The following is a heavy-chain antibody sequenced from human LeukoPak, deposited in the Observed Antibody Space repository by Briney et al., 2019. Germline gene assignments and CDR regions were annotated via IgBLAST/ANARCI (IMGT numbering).Heavy chain of an antibody. CDR2: IRYDGSNK. Sequence: PGGSLRLSCAASGFTFSSYGMHWVRQAPGKGLEWVAFIRYDGSNKYYADSVKGRFTISRDNSKNTLYLQMNSLRAEDTAVYYCAKVGQTYYDFLSGYSPDYWGQGTLVTVSS. D-gene: IGHD3-3*01. CDR1: GFTFSSYG. J-gene: IGHJ4*02. V-gene: IGHV3-30*02. CDR3: AKVGQTYYDFLSGYSPDY.